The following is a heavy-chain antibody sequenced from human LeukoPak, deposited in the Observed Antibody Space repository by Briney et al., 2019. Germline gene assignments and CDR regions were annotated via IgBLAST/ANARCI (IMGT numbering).Heavy chain of an antibody. CDR1: GFTFSSYA. D-gene: IGHD3-3*01. Sequence: GGSLRLSCAASGFTFSSYAMHWVRQAPGKGLEWVAVISYDGSNKYYADSVKGRFTISRDNSKNTLYLQMNSLRAEDTAVYYCARDTRGFLEWLLYYWGQGTLVTVSS. J-gene: IGHJ4*02. CDR2: ISYDGSNK. V-gene: IGHV3-30-3*01. CDR3: ARDTRGFLEWLLYY.